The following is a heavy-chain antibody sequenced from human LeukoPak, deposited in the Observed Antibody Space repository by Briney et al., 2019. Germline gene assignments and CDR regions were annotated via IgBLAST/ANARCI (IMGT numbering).Heavy chain of an antibody. V-gene: IGHV1-69*13. CDR3: ARTRSVQAAYTQYYFDY. D-gene: IGHD2-2*01. Sequence: SVKVSCKASGGTFSSYAISWVRQAPGQGLEWMGGIIPIFGTANYAQKFQGRVTITADESTSTAYMELSSLRSEDTAVYYCARTRSVQAAYTQYYFDYWGQGTLVTVSS. CDR2: IIPIFGTA. J-gene: IGHJ4*02. CDR1: GGTFSSYA.